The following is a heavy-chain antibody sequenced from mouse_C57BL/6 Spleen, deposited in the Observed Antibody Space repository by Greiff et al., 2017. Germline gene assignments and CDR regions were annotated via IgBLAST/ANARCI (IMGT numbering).Heavy chain of an antibody. V-gene: IGHV8-8*01. D-gene: IGHD1-1*01. J-gene: IGHJ1*03. Sequence: QVTLKVSGPGILQPSQTLSLTCSLSGFSLSTFGMGVGWIRQPSGKGLEWLAHLWWDAAKYYNPALKSRLTISKDTSKNQVFLKIANVDTADTATYYCARIAAHYYGSRYWYFDVWGTGTTVTVSS. CDR3: ARIAAHYYGSRYWYFDV. CDR1: GFSLSTFGMG. CDR2: LWWDAAK.